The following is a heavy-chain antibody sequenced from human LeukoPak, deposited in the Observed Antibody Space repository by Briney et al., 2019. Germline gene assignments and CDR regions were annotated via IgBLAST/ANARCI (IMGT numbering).Heavy chain of an antibody. CDR2: IRSKAYGGTT. CDR3: TRDRGNYDFCSGYQSDYFDY. J-gene: IGHJ4*02. V-gene: IGHV3-49*03. D-gene: IGHD3-3*01. Sequence: GGSLRLSCTASGFTFGDYAMSWFRQAPGKGLEWVGFIRSKAYGGTTEYAASVKGRFTISRDDSKSIAYLQMNSLKTEDTAVYYCTRDRGNYDFCSGYQSDYFDYWGQGTLVTVSS. CDR1: GFTFGDYA.